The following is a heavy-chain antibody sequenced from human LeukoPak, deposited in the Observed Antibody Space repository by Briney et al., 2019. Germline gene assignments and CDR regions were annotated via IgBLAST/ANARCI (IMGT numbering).Heavy chain of an antibody. J-gene: IGHJ4*02. CDR3: TRDTHSGRGY. CDR1: GFTFSDYY. CDR2: IRSKAYGGTT. Sequence: GGSLRLSCAASGFTFSDYYMSWIRQAPGKGLEWVGFIRSKAYGGTTEYAASVKGRFTISRDDSKSIAYLQMNSLKTEDTAVYYCTRDTHSGRGYWGQGTLVTVSS. V-gene: IGHV3-49*03. D-gene: IGHD6-25*01.